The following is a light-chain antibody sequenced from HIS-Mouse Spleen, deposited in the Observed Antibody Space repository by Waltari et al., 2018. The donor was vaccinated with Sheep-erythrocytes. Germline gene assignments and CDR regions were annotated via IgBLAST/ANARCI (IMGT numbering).Light chain of an antibody. V-gene: IGLV2-23*01. CDR3: CSYAGSSTPWV. CDR1: SSGVGSYDL. J-gene: IGLJ3*02. CDR2: EGS. Sequence: QSALTQPASVSGSPGQSITISCTGTSSGVGSYDLVSWYQQHPGKAPKLMNYEGSKRPSGVSNRFSGSKSGNTASLTISGLQAEDEADYYCCSYAGSSTPWVFGGGTKLTVL.